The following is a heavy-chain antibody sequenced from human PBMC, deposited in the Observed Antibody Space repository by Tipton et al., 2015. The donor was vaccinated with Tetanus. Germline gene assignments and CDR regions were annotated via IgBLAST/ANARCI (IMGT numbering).Heavy chain of an antibody. CDR1: FGPISSSSYY. CDR3: ASSAYKAGFDY. V-gene: IGHV4-39*01. CDR2: IYYSGST. Sequence: LSLPFPFSFGPISSSSYYWGWILQPPGKGLECIVSIYYSGSTYYNPPPQSRVTISVDTSKNQFSLKLSSVTAADTAVYYCASSAYKAGFDYWGQG. D-gene: IGHD5-24*01. J-gene: IGHJ4*02.